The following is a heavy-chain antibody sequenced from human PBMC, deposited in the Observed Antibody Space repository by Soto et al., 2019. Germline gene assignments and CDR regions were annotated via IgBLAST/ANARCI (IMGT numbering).Heavy chain of an antibody. CDR1: GFTFINYA. J-gene: IGHJ3*01. Sequence: VQLLESGGGLVQPGGSLRLSCAASGFTFINYAMIWVRQAPGNGLEWVSTISGGGDGTYYADSVKGHFTISRDNSKNTLYLQMNSLRAEDTAIYYCAKKGLGSLKTFCSNSDCHYAFDLWGQGTVVTVSS. D-gene: IGHD2-8*01. CDR3: AKKGLGSLKTFCSNSDCHYAFDL. CDR2: ISGGGDGT. V-gene: IGHV3-23*01.